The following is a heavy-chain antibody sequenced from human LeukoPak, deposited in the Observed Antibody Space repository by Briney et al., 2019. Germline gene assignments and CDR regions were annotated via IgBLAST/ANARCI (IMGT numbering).Heavy chain of an antibody. D-gene: IGHD6-19*01. CDR1: GGSFSGYY. V-gene: IGHV4-34*01. CDR2: INHSGST. J-gene: IGHJ4*02. CDR3: ARGVKQWLVAGYFDY. Sequence: SETLSLTCAVYGGSFSGYYWSWIRQPPGKGLEWIGEINHSGSTNYNPSLKSRVTISVDTSRNQFSLKLSSVTAADTAVYYCARGVKQWLVAGYFDYWGQGTLVTVSS.